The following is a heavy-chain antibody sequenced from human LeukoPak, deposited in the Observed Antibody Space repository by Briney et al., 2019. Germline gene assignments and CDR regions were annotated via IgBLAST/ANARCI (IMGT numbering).Heavy chain of an antibody. D-gene: IGHD6-19*01. J-gene: IGHJ4*02. Sequence: PGGSLRLSCAASGFTFSSYAMNWVRQAPGKGLEWVSYISSSSSTIYYADSVKGRFTISRDNAKNSLYLQMNSLRAEDTAVYYCARDELGQWRVIDYWGQGTLVTVSS. CDR2: ISSSSSTI. CDR1: GFTFSSYA. V-gene: IGHV3-48*01. CDR3: ARDELGQWRVIDY.